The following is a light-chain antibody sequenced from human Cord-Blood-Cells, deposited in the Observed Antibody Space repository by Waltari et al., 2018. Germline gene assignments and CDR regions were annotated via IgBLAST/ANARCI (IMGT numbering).Light chain of an antibody. CDR2: AAS. Sequence: DIQLTQSPSSLSASVGDSVTLTCRASQSISIYLNWYQQKPGKAPKLLIYAASSLQSGVPSRFSGSGSGTDFTLTISSLQPEDFATYYCQQSYSTPRTFGQGTKVEIK. J-gene: IGKJ1*01. CDR3: QQSYSTPRT. V-gene: IGKV1-39*01. CDR1: QSISIY.